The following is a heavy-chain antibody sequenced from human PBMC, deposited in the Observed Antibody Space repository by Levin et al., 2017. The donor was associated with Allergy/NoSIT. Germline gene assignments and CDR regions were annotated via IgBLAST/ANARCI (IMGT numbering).Heavy chain of an antibody. D-gene: IGHD2-21*02. CDR2: IYYSGST. CDR3: ARQSAVVTAMFFQH. V-gene: IGHV4-39*01. CDR1: GGSISSSSYY. Sequence: PSETLSLTCTVSGGSISSSSYYWGWIRQPPGKGLEWIGSIYYSGSTYYNPSLKSRVTISVDTSKNQFSLKLSSVTAADTAVYYCARQSAVVTAMFFQHWGQGTLVTVSS. J-gene: IGHJ1*01.